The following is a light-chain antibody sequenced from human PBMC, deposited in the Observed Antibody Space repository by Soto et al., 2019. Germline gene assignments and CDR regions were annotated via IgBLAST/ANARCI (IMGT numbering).Light chain of an antibody. Sequence: QSALTQPRSVSGSPGQSVTISCTGSSSDVGGYSHVSWFQQHPGKAPKLIIFEVSNRPSGISDRFSGFKSANTAYLTISGVQPEDEADYHCSSYTTIKTVVFGGGTKLTVL. CDR3: SSYTTIKTVV. CDR1: SSDVGGYSH. CDR2: EVS. V-gene: IGLV2-11*01. J-gene: IGLJ2*01.